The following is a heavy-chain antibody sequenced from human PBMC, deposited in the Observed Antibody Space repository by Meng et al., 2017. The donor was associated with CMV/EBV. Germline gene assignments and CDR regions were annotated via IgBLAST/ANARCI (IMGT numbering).Heavy chain of an antibody. D-gene: IGHD5-12*01. CDR1: GFSFSSYA. CDR2: ISYDGKIP. V-gene: IGHV3-30*04. Sequence: GESLKISCAASGFSFSSYAMHWVRQAPGKGLEWVAVISYDGKIPNYGDSVKGRSTISRDNSKNTVHLQLNSLRAEDTAVYYCARNVDYGMDVWGQGTTVTVSS. CDR3: ARNVDYGMDV. J-gene: IGHJ6*02.